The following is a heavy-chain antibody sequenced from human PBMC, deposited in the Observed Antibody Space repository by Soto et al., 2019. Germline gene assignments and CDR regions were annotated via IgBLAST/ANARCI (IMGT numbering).Heavy chain of an antibody. CDR1: GGSISSGGYS. CDR2: IYHSGST. D-gene: IGHD3-10*01. J-gene: IGHJ5*02. Sequence: QLQLQESGSGRVKPSQTLSLTCAVSGGSISSGGYSWSWVRQPPGKGLEWIGYIYHSGSTYYNPSLKSRVTISVDRSKNQFSLKLSSVTAADTAVYYCARVPGPWGQGTLVTVSS. CDR3: ARVPGP. V-gene: IGHV4-30-2*01.